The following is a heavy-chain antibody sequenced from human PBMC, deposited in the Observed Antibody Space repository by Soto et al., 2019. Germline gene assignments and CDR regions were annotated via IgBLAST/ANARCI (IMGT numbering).Heavy chain of an antibody. CDR3: ANMPLERLAFDP. Sequence: QITLKESGPTLVKPTQTLTLTCTFSGFSLTTSGVSVGWIRQPPGKALEWLTLIYWDNGKRYNPSLKSRRTIAKDTSKNPVVLTVTYMDPLDTATYYCANMPLERLAFDPWGKGTLVIVSS. CDR1: GFSLTTSGVS. CDR2: IYWDNGK. J-gene: IGHJ5*02. D-gene: IGHD1-1*01. V-gene: IGHV2-5*02.